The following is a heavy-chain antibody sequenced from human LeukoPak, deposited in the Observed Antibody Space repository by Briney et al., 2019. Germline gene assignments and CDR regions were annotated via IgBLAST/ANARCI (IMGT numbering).Heavy chain of an antibody. CDR3: ARVSGTAAGTFDY. J-gene: IGHJ4*02. Sequence: ASVKVSCKASGYTFTSYGISWVRQAPGQGLEWMGWISARNGNTNYAQKLQGRVTMTRNTSISTAYMELSSLRSEDTAVYYCARVSGTAAGTFDYWGQGTLVTVSS. D-gene: IGHD6-13*01. CDR1: GYTFTSYG. CDR2: ISARNGNT. V-gene: IGHV1-18*01.